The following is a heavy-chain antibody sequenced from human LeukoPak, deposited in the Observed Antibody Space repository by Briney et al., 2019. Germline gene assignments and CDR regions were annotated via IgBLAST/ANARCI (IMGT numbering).Heavy chain of an antibody. Sequence: SETLSLTCTVSGGSISSSSYYWGWIRQPPGKGLEWIGTIYYSGSTYYNPSLKSRVTISVDTSKNQFSLKLSSVTATDTAVYYCARSSATLGILWGQGTRVAVSS. J-gene: IGHJ4*02. CDR1: GGSISSSSYY. V-gene: IGHV4-39*01. CDR3: ARSSATLGIL. CDR2: IYYSGST.